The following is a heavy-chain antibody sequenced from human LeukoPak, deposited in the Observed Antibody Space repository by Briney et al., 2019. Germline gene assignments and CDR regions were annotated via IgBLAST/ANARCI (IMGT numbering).Heavy chain of an antibody. D-gene: IGHD3-22*01. Sequence: GASVKVSCKASGYTFTSYAMNWVRQAPGQGLEWMGWINTNTGNPTYAQGFPGRFVFSLDTSVSTAYLQISSLKAEDTAVYYCARAPYYYDSSGYYFDYWGQGTLVTVSS. CDR1: GYTFTSYA. CDR2: INTNTGNP. J-gene: IGHJ4*02. CDR3: ARAPYYYDSSGYYFDY. V-gene: IGHV7-4-1*02.